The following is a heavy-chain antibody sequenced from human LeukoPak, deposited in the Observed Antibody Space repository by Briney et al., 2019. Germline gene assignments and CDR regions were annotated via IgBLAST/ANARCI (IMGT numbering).Heavy chain of an antibody. CDR2: IYSSGST. J-gene: IGHJ4*02. CDR3: ARGGKATVVTM. D-gene: IGHD4-23*01. V-gene: IGHV4-4*07. Sequence: PSETLSLTCTVSGGSINSYYWSWIRQPAGKGLAWIGRIYSSGSTNYNPSLKSRVSMSVDTSKNQFSLELTSVTAADTAVYYCARGGKATVVTMWGQGILVTVSS. CDR1: GGSINSYY.